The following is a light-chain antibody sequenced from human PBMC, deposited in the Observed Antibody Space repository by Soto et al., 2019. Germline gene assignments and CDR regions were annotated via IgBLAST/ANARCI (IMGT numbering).Light chain of an antibody. J-gene: IGKJ1*01. CDR3: QQYVSWT. V-gene: IGKV3-20*01. Sequence: EIVLTQSPGTLSVSPGERATLSCRASETISSNHLAWYQQKPGQAPSLLIYGTSSRATGIPDRFSGSGSGTDFTLTIRRLEPEDYSIYYCQQYVSWTFGQGTKVEIK. CDR2: GTS. CDR1: ETISSNH.